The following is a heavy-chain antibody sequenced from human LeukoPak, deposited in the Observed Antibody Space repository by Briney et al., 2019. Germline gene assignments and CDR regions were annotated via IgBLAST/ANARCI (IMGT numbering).Heavy chain of an antibody. V-gene: IGHV3-49*04. CDR1: GFTFGDYA. Sequence: GGSLRLSCTASGFTFGDYAMSWVRQAPGKGLEWVGFIRSKAYGGTTEYAASVKGRFTISRDDSKSIAYLQMNSLKTEDTAVYYCTRDGGFRPFDYWGQGTLVTVSA. CDR2: IRSKAYGGTT. J-gene: IGHJ4*02. CDR3: TRDGGFRPFDY. D-gene: IGHD3-10*01.